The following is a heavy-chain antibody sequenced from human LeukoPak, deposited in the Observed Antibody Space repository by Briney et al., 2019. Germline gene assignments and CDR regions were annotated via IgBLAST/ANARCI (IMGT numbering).Heavy chain of an antibody. CDR1: GGSISSYY. CDR2: IYYSGST. CDR3: ARAVGATTLGADDAFDI. J-gene: IGHJ3*02. D-gene: IGHD1-26*01. V-gene: IGHV4-59*01. Sequence: PSETLSLTCTVSGGSISSYYWSWIRQPPGKGLEWIGYIYYSGSTNYNPSLKSRVTISVDTSKNQFSLKLSSVTAADTAVYYCARAVGATTLGADDAFDIWGQGTMVTVPS.